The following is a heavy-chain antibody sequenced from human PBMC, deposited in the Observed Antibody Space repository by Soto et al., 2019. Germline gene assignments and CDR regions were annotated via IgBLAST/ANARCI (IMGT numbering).Heavy chain of an antibody. D-gene: IGHD3-9*01. V-gene: IGHV3-30*18. CDR2: ISYDGSNK. J-gene: IGHJ6*02. CDR1: GFTFSSYG. Sequence: QVQLVESGGGVVQPGRSLRLSCAASGFTFSSYGMHWVRQAPGKGLEWVAVISYDGSNKYYADSVKGRFTISRDNSKNTLYLQMNSLRAEDKAVYYCAKIGYDILTGYYKDYYYYYGMDVWGQGTTVTVSS. CDR3: AKIGYDILTGYYKDYYYYYGMDV.